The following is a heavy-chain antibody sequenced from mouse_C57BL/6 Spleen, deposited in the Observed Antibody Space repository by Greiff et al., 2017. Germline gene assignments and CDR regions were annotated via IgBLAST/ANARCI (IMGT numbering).Heavy chain of an antibody. D-gene: IGHD2-4*01. CDR2: INPNYGTT. J-gene: IGHJ2*01. V-gene: IGHV1-39*01. Sequence: VQLKQSGPELVKPGASVKLSCKASGYSFTDYNMNWVKQSNGKSLEWIGVINPNYGTTRYNQKFKGKATLTVDQSSSTAYMQLNSLTPEDYAVYYCARRRIYYDYDGGFDYWGQGTTLTVSS. CDR3: ARRRIYYDYDGGFDY. CDR1: GYSFTDYN.